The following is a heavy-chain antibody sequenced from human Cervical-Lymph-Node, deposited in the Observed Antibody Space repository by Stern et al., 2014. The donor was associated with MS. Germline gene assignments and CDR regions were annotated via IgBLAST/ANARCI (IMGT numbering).Heavy chain of an antibody. CDR2: ILHDGSYE. V-gene: IGHV3-30-3*01. D-gene: IGHD3-22*01. Sequence: VQLVESGGGVVQPGRSLRLSCAASGFNFISYSMYWVRQAPGKGLEWVAVILHDGSYEYYADSVKGRFTISRDNSKNTVSLQMNSLRVEDTAVYYCAREPYNYDGDGYLDHWGQGALVTVSS. J-gene: IGHJ4*02. CDR3: AREPYNYDGDGYLDH. CDR1: GFNFISYS.